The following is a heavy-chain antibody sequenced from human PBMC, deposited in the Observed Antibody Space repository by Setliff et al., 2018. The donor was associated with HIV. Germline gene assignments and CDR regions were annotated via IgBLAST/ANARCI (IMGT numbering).Heavy chain of an antibody. Sequence: PGGSLRLSCAASGFTFNSYGMHWVRQAPGKGLEWVAIIWYDGSNKYYADSVKGRFTVSRDNSKNTLYLQMNSLRAEDTAVYYCARERRAVAGSDYYYGMDVWGQGTTVTVSS. CDR3: ARERRAVAGSDYYYGMDV. J-gene: IGHJ6*02. D-gene: IGHD6-19*01. V-gene: IGHV3-33*01. CDR1: GFTFNSYG. CDR2: IWYDGSNK.